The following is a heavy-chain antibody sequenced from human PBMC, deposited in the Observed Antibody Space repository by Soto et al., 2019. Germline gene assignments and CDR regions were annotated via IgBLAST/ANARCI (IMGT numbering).Heavy chain of an antibody. CDR2: INAGNGNT. D-gene: IGHD1-20*01. V-gene: IGHV1-3*01. Sequence: ASVKVSCKASGYTFTSYAMHWVRQAPGQRLEGMGWINAGNGNTKYSQKFQGRVTITRDTSASTAYMELSSLRSEDTAVYYCAREGNWNYFDYWGQGTLVTVSS. CDR3: AREGNWNYFDY. CDR1: GYTFTSYA. J-gene: IGHJ4*02.